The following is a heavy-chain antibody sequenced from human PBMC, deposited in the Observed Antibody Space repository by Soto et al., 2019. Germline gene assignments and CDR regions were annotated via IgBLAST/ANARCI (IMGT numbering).Heavy chain of an antibody. CDR3: ARDYDILTGSLYFDY. V-gene: IGHV3-33*01. CDR2: IWYDGSNK. CDR1: GFTFSSYG. Sequence: PGGSLRLSCAASGFTFSSYGMHWVRQAPGKGLEWVAVIWYDGSNKYYADSVKGRFTISRDNSKNTLYLQMNSLRAEDTAVYYCARDYDILTGSLYFDYWGQGTLVTVS. D-gene: IGHD3-9*01. J-gene: IGHJ4*02.